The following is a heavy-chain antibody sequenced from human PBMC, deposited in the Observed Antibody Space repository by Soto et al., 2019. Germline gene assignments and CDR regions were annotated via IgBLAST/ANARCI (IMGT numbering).Heavy chain of an antibody. CDR2: IYYSGST. D-gene: IGHD2-21*02. Sequence: SETLSLTCTVSGGSISSSSYYWGWIRQPPGKGLEWIGSIYYSGSTYYNPSLKSRVTISVYTSKNNFSLKLTSVTAADTAVYYCARGSDGVCNWLDAWGHGTQVXV. V-gene: IGHV4-39*02. J-gene: IGHJ5*01. CDR3: ARGSDGVCNWLDA. CDR1: GGSISSSSYY.